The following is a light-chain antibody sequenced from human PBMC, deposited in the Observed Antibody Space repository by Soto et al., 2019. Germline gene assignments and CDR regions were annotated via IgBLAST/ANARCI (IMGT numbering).Light chain of an antibody. J-gene: IGKJ3*01. CDR2: SAS. Sequence: IQLTQSPSSLSASVGDRVTITCRASQGISNYFAWYQQKPGIAPKLLIYSASTLQRGVSSRFSGSGSVADFTLMISSLQPEYVATYFCQQANIYPFTFGLGTKVEIK. CDR3: QQANIYPFT. V-gene: IGKV1-9*01. CDR1: QGISNY.